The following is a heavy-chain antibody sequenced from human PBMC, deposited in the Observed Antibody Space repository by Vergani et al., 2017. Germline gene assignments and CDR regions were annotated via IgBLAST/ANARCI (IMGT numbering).Heavy chain of an antibody. CDR2: IYYSGST. V-gene: IGHV4-59*01. Sequence: QVQLQESGPGLVKPSETLSLTCTVSGGSISSYYWSWIRQPPGKGLEWIWYIYYSGSTNYTPSLKSRVTISVDTSKNQFSLKLSSVTAADTVVYYCAREAYCGGDCYSLNYWYFDLWGRGTLVTVSS. J-gene: IGHJ2*01. CDR3: AREAYCGGDCYSLNYWYFDL. D-gene: IGHD2-21*02. CDR1: GGSISSYY.